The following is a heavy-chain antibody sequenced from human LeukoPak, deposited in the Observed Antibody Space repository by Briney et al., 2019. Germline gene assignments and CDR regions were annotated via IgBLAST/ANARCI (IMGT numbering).Heavy chain of an antibody. J-gene: IGHJ5*02. CDR3: ARGHARSITIFGRPGGGWFDP. CDR2: IYYSGST. D-gene: IGHD3-3*01. Sequence: SETLSLTCTVSGGSISSSSYYWGWIRQPPGKGLEWIGSIYYSGSTNYNPSLKSRVTISVDTSKNQFSLKLSSVTAPDTAVYYCARGHARSITIFGRPGGGWFDPWGQGTLVTVSS. CDR1: GGSISSSSYY. V-gene: IGHV4-39*07.